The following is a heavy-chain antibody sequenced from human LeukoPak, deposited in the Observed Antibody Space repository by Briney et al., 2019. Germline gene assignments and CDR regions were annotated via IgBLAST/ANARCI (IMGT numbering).Heavy chain of an antibody. CDR3: ARGPPYAPGVLDV. Sequence: SETLSLTCTVSGYSIRSGFYWGWIRQPPGKGLGWIGNIYHSGITYSTPSLKSRVTISVDTSKNQFYLKLNSVTAADTAVYYCARGPPYAPGVLDVWGKGTTVTISS. D-gene: IGHD7-27*01. CDR1: GYSIRSGFY. V-gene: IGHV4-38-2*02. CDR2: IYHSGIT. J-gene: IGHJ6*04.